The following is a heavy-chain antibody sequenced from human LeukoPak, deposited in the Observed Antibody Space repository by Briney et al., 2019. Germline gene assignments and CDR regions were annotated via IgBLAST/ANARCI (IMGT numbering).Heavy chain of an antibody. J-gene: IGHJ4*02. CDR1: GFTFSTYT. V-gene: IGHV3-23*01. D-gene: IGHD3-3*01. Sequence: GGSLRLSCAASGFTFSTYTMYWVRHPPGKGLEWVSIIGSSGGGIHYADSVKGRFTISRDNAKNSLYLQMNSLRAEDSAVYYCASSRSGPNRFYFDYWGQGTLVTVSS. CDR2: IGSSGGGI. CDR3: ASSRSGPNRFYFDY.